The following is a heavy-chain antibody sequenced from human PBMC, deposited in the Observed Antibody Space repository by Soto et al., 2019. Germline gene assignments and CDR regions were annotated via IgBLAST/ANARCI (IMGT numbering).Heavy chain of an antibody. CDR3: VKDGSSGWPYYYGMDV. Sequence: GGSLRLSCAASGFTFSSYGMHRVRQAPGKGLEWVAVISYDGSNKYYADSVKGRFTISRDNSKNTLYLQMSSLRAEDTAVYYCVKDGSSGWPYYYGMDVWGQGTTVTV. CDR1: GFTFSSYG. J-gene: IGHJ6*02. CDR2: ISYDGSNK. D-gene: IGHD6-19*01. V-gene: IGHV3-30*18.